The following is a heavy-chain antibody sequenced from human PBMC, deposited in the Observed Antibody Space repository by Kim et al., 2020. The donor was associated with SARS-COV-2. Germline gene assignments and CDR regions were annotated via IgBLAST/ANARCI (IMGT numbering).Heavy chain of an antibody. CDR3: ARHEGASYVGLDY. Sequence: YSPSFQGQVTISADKSISTAYLQWSSLKASDTAMYYCARHEGASYVGLDYWGQGTLVTVSS. D-gene: IGHD1-26*01. V-gene: IGHV5-51*01. J-gene: IGHJ4*02.